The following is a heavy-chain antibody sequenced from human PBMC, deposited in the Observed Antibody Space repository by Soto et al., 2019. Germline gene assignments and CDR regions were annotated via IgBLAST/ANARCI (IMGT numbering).Heavy chain of an antibody. J-gene: IGHJ5*02. CDR1: GYTFSNYY. CDR3: ARDEGFCSGGSCTGWFDP. Sequence: ASVKVSCKASGYTFSNYYINWVRQAPGQGLEWVGVINPNGGTTMYAQKFQGRVNMTRDTSTNTSYMTLSSLRSEDTALYYCARDEGFCSGGSCTGWFDPWGQGTLVTVSS. D-gene: IGHD2-15*01. V-gene: IGHV1-46*01. CDR2: INPNGGTT.